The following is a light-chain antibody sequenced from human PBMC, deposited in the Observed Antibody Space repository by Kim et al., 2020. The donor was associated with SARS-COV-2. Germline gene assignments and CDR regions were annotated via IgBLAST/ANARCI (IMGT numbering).Light chain of an antibody. CDR1: AYAIKN. CDR2: KDK. CDR3: YSKDTSGNRWV. V-gene: IGLV3-10*01. Sequence: GQADRISCTGDAYAIKNKYWYQQQPRQGPVLVIYKDKNSNSAIPVRFCGSGSRTRAMVTMTVAQVEDVADDDCYSKDTSGNRWVFGGGTQLTVL. J-gene: IGLJ3*02.